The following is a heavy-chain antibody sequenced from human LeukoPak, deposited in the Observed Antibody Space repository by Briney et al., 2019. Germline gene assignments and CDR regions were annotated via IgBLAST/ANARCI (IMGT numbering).Heavy chain of an antibody. J-gene: IGHJ4*02. D-gene: IGHD5-24*01. V-gene: IGHV3-53*01. Sequence: GGSLRLSCAASGFSVSGNYMSWVRQAPGKGLEWVSVIYTGGSTYYADSVRGRFTISRDNSKNTLFLQMNSLRAEDTAVYYCASRDGYKFGYWGQGILVTVSS. CDR3: ASRDGYKFGY. CDR1: GFSVSGNY. CDR2: IYTGGST.